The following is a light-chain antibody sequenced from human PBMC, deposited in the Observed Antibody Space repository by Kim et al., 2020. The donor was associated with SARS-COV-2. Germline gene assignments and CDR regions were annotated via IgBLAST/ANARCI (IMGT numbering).Light chain of an antibody. CDR3: DSYTTSNTWV. V-gene: IGLV2-14*03. CDR1: SSDVGGYNY. J-gene: IGLJ3*02. CDR2: DVS. Sequence: QSALTQPASVSGSPGQSITMSCTGTSSDVGGYNYVSWYQQYPGKAPKLILYDVSQRPSGVSHRFSGSKSGNTASLTISGHQAEDEADYYCDSYTTSNTWVFGGGTQLTVL.